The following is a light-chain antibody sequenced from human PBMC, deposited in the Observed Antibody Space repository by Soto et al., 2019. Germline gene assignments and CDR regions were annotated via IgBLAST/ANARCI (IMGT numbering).Light chain of an antibody. Sequence: QSVLTQPPSASGTPGQRVTISCSGSSSNIGSNTVNWYQQLPGTAPKLLIYSNNQRPSGVPDRFSGSKSGTSASLAISGLQSEDEADYYCAAWDDSLPGQVFGGGTKVT. CDR2: SNN. J-gene: IGLJ2*01. V-gene: IGLV1-44*01. CDR1: SSNIGSNT. CDR3: AAWDDSLPGQV.